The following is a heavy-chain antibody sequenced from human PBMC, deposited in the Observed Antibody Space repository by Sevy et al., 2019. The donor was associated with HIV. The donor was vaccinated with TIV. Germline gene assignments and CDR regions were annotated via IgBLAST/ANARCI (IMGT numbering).Heavy chain of an antibody. CDR1: GFTFDDYA. V-gene: IGHV3-43D*04. Sequence: GGSLRLSCAASGFTFDDYAMHWVRQAPGKGLEWVSLISWDGGSTYYADSVKGRFTISRDNSKNSLYLQMNSLRAEDTALYYCAKAIIAAAGTYYYYGMDVWGQGTTVTVSS. CDR3: AKAIIAAAGTYYYYGMDV. D-gene: IGHD6-13*01. CDR2: ISWDGGST. J-gene: IGHJ6*02.